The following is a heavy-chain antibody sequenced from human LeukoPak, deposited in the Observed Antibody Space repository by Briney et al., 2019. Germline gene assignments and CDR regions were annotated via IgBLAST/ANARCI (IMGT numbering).Heavy chain of an antibody. V-gene: IGHV3-21*01. CDR2: ISSSSSYI. J-gene: IGHJ4*02. CDR1: GGSFSGYY. D-gene: IGHD5-18*01. CDR3: ARETAPPDY. Sequence: ETLTLTCAVYGGSFSGYYWSWIRQPPGKGLEWVASISSSSSYIYYADSVKGRFTISRDNAKNSLYLQMNSLRAEDTAVYYCARETAPPDYWGQGTLVTVSS.